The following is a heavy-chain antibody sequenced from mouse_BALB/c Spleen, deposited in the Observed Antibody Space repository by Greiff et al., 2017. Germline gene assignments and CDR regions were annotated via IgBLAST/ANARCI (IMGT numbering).Heavy chain of an antibody. CDR1: GYTFTSYW. D-gene: IGHD2-3*01. V-gene: IGHV1-87*01. J-gene: IGHJ2*01. Sequence: VQLQQSGAELARPGASVKLSCKASGYTFTSYWMQWVKQRPGQGLEWIGAIYPGDGDTRYTQKFKGKATLTADKSSSTAYMQLSSLASEDSAVYYCARPYDLYWGQGTTLTVSS. CDR2: IYPGDGDT. CDR3: ARPYDLY.